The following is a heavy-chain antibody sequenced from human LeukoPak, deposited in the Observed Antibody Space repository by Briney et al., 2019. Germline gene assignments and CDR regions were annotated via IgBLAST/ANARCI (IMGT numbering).Heavy chain of an antibody. CDR2: IYYSGST. V-gene: IGHV4-31*03. Sequence: SETLSLTCTVSGGSIGSGGYYWSWIRQHPGKGLEWIGYIYYSGSTYYSPSLKSRVAISVDTSKNQFSLKLSSVTAADTAVYYCARENYYNSRGHTLRYFDLWGRGTLVTVSS. J-gene: IGHJ2*01. CDR1: GGSIGSGGYY. D-gene: IGHD3-22*01. CDR3: ARENYYNSRGHTLRYFDL.